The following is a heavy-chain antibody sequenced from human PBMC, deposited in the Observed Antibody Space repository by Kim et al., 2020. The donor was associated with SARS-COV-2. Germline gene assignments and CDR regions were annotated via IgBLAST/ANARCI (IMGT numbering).Heavy chain of an antibody. J-gene: IGHJ6*03. D-gene: IGHD6-6*01. CDR2: ISSSSSYI. Sequence: GGSLRLSCAASGFTFSSYSMNWVRQAPGKGLEWVSSISSSSSYIYYADSVKGRFTISRDNAKNSLYLQMNSLRAEDTAVYYCARDREQLGGWYYYYSYMDVWGKGTPVTVSS. CDR1: GFTFSSYS. CDR3: ARDREQLGGWYYYYSYMDV. V-gene: IGHV3-21*01.